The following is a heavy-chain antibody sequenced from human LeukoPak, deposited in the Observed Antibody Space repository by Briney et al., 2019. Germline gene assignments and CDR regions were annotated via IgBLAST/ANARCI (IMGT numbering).Heavy chain of an antibody. Sequence: PSETPSLTCTVSDGSISSYYWSWIRQPPGKGLEWIGYIYYSGSTNYNPSLKSRVTISVDTSKNQFSLKLSSVTAADTAVYYCARDRGAYYDFWSGYYDAFDIWGQGTMVTVSS. D-gene: IGHD3-3*01. V-gene: IGHV4-59*01. CDR3: ARDRGAYYDFWSGYYDAFDI. J-gene: IGHJ3*02. CDR2: IYYSGST. CDR1: DGSISSYY.